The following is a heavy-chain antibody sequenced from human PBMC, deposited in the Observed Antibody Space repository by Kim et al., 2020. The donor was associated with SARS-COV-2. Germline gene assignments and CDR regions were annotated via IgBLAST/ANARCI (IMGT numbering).Heavy chain of an antibody. J-gene: IGHJ5*02. V-gene: IGHV4-39*01. Sequence: SRVTISVDTSKNQFSLKLSSVTAADTAVYYCARRSDCSSTSCYVGNWFDPWGQGTLVTVSS. D-gene: IGHD2-2*01. CDR3: ARRSDCSSTSCYVGNWFDP.